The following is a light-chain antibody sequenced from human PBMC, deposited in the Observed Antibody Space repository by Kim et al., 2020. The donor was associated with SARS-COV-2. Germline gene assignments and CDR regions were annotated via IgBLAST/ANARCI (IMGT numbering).Light chain of an antibody. CDR2: STS. J-gene: IGLJ3*02. CDR1: TGAVTSGYY. V-gene: IGLV7-43*01. Sequence: QAVVTQEPSLTVSPGGTVTLTCASSTGAVTSGYYPNWFQQKPGQAPRALIYSTSNKHPWTPARFSGSLLGGKAALTLSGVQPEDEAEYYCLLYYGDAQLRVFGGGTKLTVL. CDR3: LLYYGDAQLRV.